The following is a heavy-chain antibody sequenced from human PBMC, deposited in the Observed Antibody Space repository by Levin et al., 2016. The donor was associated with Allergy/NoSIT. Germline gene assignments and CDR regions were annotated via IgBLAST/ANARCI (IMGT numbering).Heavy chain of an antibody. CDR3: AREGAGYYDSSDAFDI. Sequence: GESLKISCAASGFTFSSYAMHWVRQAPGKGLEWVAVISYDGSNKYYADSVKGRFTISRDNSKNTLYLQMNSLRAEDTAVYYCAREGAGYYDSSDAFDIWGQGTMVTVSS. V-gene: IGHV3-30-3*01. CDR1: GFTFSSYA. J-gene: IGHJ3*02. CDR2: ISYDGSNK. D-gene: IGHD3-22*01.